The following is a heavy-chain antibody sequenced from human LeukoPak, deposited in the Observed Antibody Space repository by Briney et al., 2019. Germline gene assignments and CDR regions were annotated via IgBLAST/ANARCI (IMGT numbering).Heavy chain of an antibody. CDR2: IYYSGST. Sequence: SETLSLTCTVSGGSLSSYYWSWIRQPPGKGLEWIGYIYYSGSTNYNPSRKSRVTISVDTSKNQFSLKLSSVAAADTAVYYCARGVDDILTADLDYFDYWGQGTLVTVSS. D-gene: IGHD3-9*01. J-gene: IGHJ4*02. V-gene: IGHV4-59*01. CDR1: GGSLSSYY. CDR3: ARGVDDILTADLDYFDY.